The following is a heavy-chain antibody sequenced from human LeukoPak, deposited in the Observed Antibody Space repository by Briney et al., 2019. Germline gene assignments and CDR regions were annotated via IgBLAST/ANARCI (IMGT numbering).Heavy chain of an antibody. D-gene: IGHD6-19*01. V-gene: IGHV3-30-3*01. CDR3: ATPYTSGWSLYFDN. CDR2: ISHDGGNK. CDR1: GFTFSSYT. Sequence: PGGSPRLSCAASGFTFSSYTMHWVRQAPDKGLEWVAVISHDGGNKYYADSVKGRFTISRDNSKNTLYLQMNGLRAEETAMYYCATPYTSGWSLYFDNWGQGTLVTVSS. J-gene: IGHJ4*02.